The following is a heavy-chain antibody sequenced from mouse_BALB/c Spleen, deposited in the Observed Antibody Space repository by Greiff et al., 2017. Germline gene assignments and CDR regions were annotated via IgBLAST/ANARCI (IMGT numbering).Heavy chain of an antibody. V-gene: IGHV3-8*02. CDR2: ISYSGST. CDR3: ARLRYGYDDAMDY. D-gene: IGHD2-2*01. CDR1: GDSITSGY. Sequence: EVQLQQSGPSLVKPSQTLSLTCSVTGDSITSGYWNWIRKFPGNKLEYMGYISYSGSTYYNPSLKSRISITRDTSKNQYYLQLNSVTTEDTATYYCARLRYGYDDAMDYWGQGTSVTVSS. J-gene: IGHJ4*01.